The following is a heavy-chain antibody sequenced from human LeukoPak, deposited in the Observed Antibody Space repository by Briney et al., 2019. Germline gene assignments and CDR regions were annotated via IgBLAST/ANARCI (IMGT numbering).Heavy chain of an antibody. Sequence: SVKVSCKASGGTFSSYAISWVRQAPGQGLEWMGRIIPIFGTANYAQKFQGRVTITTDESTSTAYMELSNLRSEDTAVYYCARTRRGYSGYDLWGQGTLVTVSS. CDR2: IIPIFGTA. J-gene: IGHJ4*02. D-gene: IGHD5-12*01. CDR1: GGTFSSYA. V-gene: IGHV1-69*05. CDR3: ARTRRGYSGYDL.